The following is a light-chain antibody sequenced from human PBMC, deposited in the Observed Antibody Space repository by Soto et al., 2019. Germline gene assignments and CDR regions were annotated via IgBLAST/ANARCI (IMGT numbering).Light chain of an antibody. CDR1: LSISSN. CDR2: GAS. CDR3: QQYNNWPRT. V-gene: IGKV3-15*01. J-gene: IGKJ1*01. Sequence: EIVLTQSPATLSVSPGARTALSCRASLSISSNLAWSQQKPGQAPRLLIYGASTRATGIPARFSGSGSGTEFTLTISSLQSEDFAVYYCQQYNNWPRTFGQGTKVEIK.